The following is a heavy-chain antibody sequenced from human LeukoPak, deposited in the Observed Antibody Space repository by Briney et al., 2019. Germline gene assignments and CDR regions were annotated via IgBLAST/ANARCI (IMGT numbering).Heavy chain of an antibody. J-gene: IGHJ4*02. CDR3: ARRLAGTEDY. CDR1: GGSISSSSYY. CDR2: IYYSGST. Sequence: SGTLSLTCTVSGGSISSSSYYWGWIRHPPGKGLEWIGSIYYSGSTYYNPSLKSRVTISVDTSKNKFSLKLSSVSAADTAVYYCARRLAGTEDYWGQGTLVTVSS. V-gene: IGHV4-39*01. D-gene: IGHD6-13*01.